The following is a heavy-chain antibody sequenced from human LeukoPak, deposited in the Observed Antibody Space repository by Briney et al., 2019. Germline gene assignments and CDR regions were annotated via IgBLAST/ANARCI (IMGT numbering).Heavy chain of an antibody. CDR3: ARVDTAMAGYYYYYMDV. CDR1: GYTFTSYD. V-gene: IGHV1-69*13. D-gene: IGHD5-18*01. Sequence: GASVKVSCKASGYTFTSYDINWVRQATGQGLEWMGGIIPIFGTANYAQKFQGRVTITADESTSTAYMELSSLRSEDTAVYYCARVDTAMAGYYYYYMDVWGKGTTVTVSS. J-gene: IGHJ6*03. CDR2: IIPIFGTA.